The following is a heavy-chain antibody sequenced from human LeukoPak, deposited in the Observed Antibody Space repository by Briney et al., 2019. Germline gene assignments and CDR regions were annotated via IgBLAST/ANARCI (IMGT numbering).Heavy chain of an antibody. CDR3: ARGGRRMITFGGVIVIPDFDY. D-gene: IGHD3-16*02. Sequence: ASVKVSCKASGYTFTSYGISWVRQAPGQGPEWMGWISAYNGNTNYAQKLQGRVTMTTDTSTSTAYMELRSLRSDDTAVYYCARGGRRMITFGGVIVIPDFDYWGQGTLVTVSS. V-gene: IGHV1-18*01. CDR2: ISAYNGNT. CDR1: GYTFTSYG. J-gene: IGHJ4*02.